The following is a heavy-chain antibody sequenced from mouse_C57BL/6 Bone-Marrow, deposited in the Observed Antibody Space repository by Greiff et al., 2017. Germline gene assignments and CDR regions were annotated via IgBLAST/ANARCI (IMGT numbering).Heavy chain of an antibody. CDR3: VTEGWFPFAY. CDR1: GFSFNTYA. CDR2: IRSKSNNYAT. J-gene: IGHJ3*01. Sequence: EVKLVESGGGLVQPKGSLKLSCAASGFSFNTYAMNWVRQAPGKGLEWVARIRSKSNNYATYYADSVKDRFTISRDDSESMLYLQMNNLKTEDTAMYYCVTEGWFPFAYWGQGTLVTVSA. D-gene: IGHD1-1*02. V-gene: IGHV10-1*01.